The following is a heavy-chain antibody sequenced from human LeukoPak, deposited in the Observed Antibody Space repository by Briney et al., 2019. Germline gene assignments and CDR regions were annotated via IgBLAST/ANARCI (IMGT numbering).Heavy chain of an antibody. J-gene: IGHJ4*02. CDR1: GVSVSNYY. D-gene: IGHD1-7*01. CDR2: TYYSGSA. Sequence: PSETLSLTGTVSGVSVSNYYWSWIRQPPGKGLEWIGYTYYSGSAKYNPSLQGRVTISIDTSKNEFSLKLTSVTAADTAVYFCARAGNYVDWGRGTLVTVSS. V-gene: IGHV4-59*02. CDR3: ARAGNYVD.